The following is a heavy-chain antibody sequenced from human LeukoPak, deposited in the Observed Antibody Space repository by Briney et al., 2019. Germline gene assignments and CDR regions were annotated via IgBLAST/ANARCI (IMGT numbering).Heavy chain of an antibody. V-gene: IGHV1-18*01. CDR1: GYTFTSYG. D-gene: IGHD3-22*01. CDR2: ISAYNGNA. CDR3: ARDEYYYDSSGHDYNWFDP. Sequence: ASVKVSCKASGYTFTSYGISWVRQAPGQGLEWMGWISAYNGNANYAQKLQGRVTMTTDTSTSTAYMELRSLRSDDTAVYYCARDEYYYDSSGHDYNWFDPWGQGTLVTVSS. J-gene: IGHJ5*02.